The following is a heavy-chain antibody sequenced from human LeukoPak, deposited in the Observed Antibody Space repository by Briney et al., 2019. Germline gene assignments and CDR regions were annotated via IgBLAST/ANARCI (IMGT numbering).Heavy chain of an antibody. CDR3: ARDDMVVAGIGFDY. CDR1: GYTFTGYY. D-gene: IGHD6-19*01. CDR2: IDPNNGAT. J-gene: IGHJ4*02. Sequence: ASVKVSCKASGYTFTGYYVHWARQAPGQGLEWMGWIDPNNGATRYTQKFQGRVTMTRDTSISTAYMELKRLRSDDTAVYYCARDDMVVAGIGFDYWGQGTLVTVSS. V-gene: IGHV1-2*02.